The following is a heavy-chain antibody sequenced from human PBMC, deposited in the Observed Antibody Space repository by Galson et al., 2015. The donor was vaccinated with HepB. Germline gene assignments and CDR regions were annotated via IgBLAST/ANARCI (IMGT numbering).Heavy chain of an antibody. CDR2: ISYDGSNK. D-gene: IGHD2-2*02. J-gene: IGHJ4*02. V-gene: IGHV3-30*18. Sequence: SLRLSCAASGFTFSSYGMHWVRQAPGKGLEWVAVISYDGSNKYYADSVKGRFTISRDNSKNTLYLQMNSLRAEDTAVYYCAKEGGVPAAIHGFLGYWGQGTLVTVSS. CDR3: AKEGGVPAAIHGFLGY. CDR1: GFTFSSYG.